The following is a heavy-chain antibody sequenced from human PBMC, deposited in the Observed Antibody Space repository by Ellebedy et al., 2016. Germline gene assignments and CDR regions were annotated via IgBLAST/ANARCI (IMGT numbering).Heavy chain of an antibody. CDR2: MNPNSGNT. CDR1: GYTFTSYD. Sequence: ASVKVSCKASGYTFTSYDINWVRQATGQGLEWMGWMNPNSGNTGYAQKFQGRVTMTRNTSISTAYMELSSLRSEDTAVYYCARELRYYYDSSGYYGYWGQGTLVTVSS. J-gene: IGHJ4*02. V-gene: IGHV1-8*01. CDR3: ARELRYYYDSSGYYGY. D-gene: IGHD3-22*01.